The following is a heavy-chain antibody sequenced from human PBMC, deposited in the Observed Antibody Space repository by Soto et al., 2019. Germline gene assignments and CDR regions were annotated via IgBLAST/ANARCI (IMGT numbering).Heavy chain of an antibody. CDR2: ISSSSSYI. V-gene: IGHV3-21*01. Sequence: EVQLVESGGGLVKPGGSLRLSCAASGFTFSSYSMNWVRQAPGKGLEWVSSISSSSSYIYYADSVKGRFTISRDNAKNSRYLQMNSLRAEDTAVYYCARDNIGGDAFDIWGQGTMVTVSS. CDR1: GFTFSSYS. J-gene: IGHJ3*02. D-gene: IGHD6-25*01. CDR3: ARDNIGGDAFDI.